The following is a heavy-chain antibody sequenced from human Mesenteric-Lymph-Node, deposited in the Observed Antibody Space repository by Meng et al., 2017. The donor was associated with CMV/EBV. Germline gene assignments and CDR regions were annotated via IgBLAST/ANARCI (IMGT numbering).Heavy chain of an antibody. CDR2: INPNSGDT. Sequence: ASVKVSCKTPGYTFTGNYIHWVRQAPGQGLEWMGWINPNSGDTNYAQQFQGIVTMTRDTSINTAYMELRRLRSDDTAVYYCVKGPKYSDFWTGSDYWGPGTLVTVSS. CDR1: GYTFTGNY. V-gene: IGHV1-2*02. J-gene: IGHJ4*02. CDR3: VKGPKYSDFWTGSDY. D-gene: IGHD3-3*01.